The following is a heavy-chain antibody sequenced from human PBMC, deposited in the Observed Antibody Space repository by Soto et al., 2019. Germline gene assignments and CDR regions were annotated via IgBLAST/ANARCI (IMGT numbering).Heavy chain of an antibody. Sequence: QVLLQESGPGLVQPSGTLSLSCAVSGDSISSHYFWGWVRQPPGKGLEWVGDISHRGSVNYNPSLQSRITLSMDKSKNQFSLRLNSVTAADTAVYYCARSFGWYAIDYWGQGTRVIVSS. V-gene: IGHV4-4*02. CDR2: ISHRGSV. CDR1: GDSISSHYF. J-gene: IGHJ4*02. D-gene: IGHD6-19*01. CDR3: ARSFGWYAIDY.